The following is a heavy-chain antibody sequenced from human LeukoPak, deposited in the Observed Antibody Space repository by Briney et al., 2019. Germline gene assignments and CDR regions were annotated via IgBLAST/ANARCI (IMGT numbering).Heavy chain of an antibody. CDR3: ARNVGLAAATAAGAFDV. V-gene: IGHV4-30-2*01. D-gene: IGHD6-25*01. Sequence: YRSGSTLYNPSLHSRVVMSLDKSNNRFSLQLHSVTAADTAMYFCARNVGLAAATAAGAFDVWGQGTMVTVSS. CDR2: YRSGST. J-gene: IGHJ3*01.